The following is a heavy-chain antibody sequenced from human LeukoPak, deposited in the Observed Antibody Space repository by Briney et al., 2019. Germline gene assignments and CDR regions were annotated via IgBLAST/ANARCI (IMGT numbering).Heavy chain of an antibody. D-gene: IGHD2-21*02. Sequence: SGGSLRLSCAASGFTFSSYAMSWVRQAPGKGLEWVSAISGSGGSTYYADSVKGRFTISRDNSKNTLYLQMNSLRAEDTAVYYCAKGVIVVVTATDAPFDPWGQGTLVTVSS. CDR3: AKGVIVVVTATDAPFDP. V-gene: IGHV3-23*01. CDR1: GFTFSSYA. J-gene: IGHJ5*02. CDR2: ISGSGGST.